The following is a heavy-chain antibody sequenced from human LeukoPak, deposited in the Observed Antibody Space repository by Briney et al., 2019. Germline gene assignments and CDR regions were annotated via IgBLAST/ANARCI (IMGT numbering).Heavy chain of an antibody. Sequence: GGSLRLSCAASGFTVSSNYMSWVRQAPGKGLEWVSVIYSGGSTYYADSVKGRFTISRDNSKNTLYLQMNGLRAEDTAVYYCARRVVAGQTYYFDFWGQGTLVTVSS. CDR3: ARRVVAGQTYYFDF. D-gene: IGHD6-19*01. J-gene: IGHJ4*02. CDR2: IYSGGST. CDR1: GFTVSSNY. V-gene: IGHV3-66*04.